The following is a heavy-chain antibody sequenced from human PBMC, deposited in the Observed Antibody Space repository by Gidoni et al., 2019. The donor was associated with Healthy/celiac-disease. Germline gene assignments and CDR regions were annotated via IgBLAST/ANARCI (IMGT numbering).Heavy chain of an antibody. Sequence: EVQLLESGGGLVQPGGSLRLSCAASGFTFSSYDMRWVRQAPGKGLEWVSAISGSGGSTYYADSVKGRFTISRDNSKNTLYLQMNSLRAEDTAVYYCAKDRRLIVVVPAAIRYYGMDVWGQGTTVTVSS. J-gene: IGHJ6*02. CDR3: AKDRRLIVVVPAAIRYYGMDV. CDR1: GFTFSSYD. CDR2: ISGSGGST. V-gene: IGHV3-23*01. D-gene: IGHD2-2*02.